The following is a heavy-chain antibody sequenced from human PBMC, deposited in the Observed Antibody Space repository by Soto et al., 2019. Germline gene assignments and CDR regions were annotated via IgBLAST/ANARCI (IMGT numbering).Heavy chain of an antibody. D-gene: IGHD4-17*01. CDR1: GDSISDTRYY. Sequence: SETLSLTCSVLGDSISDTRYYWGWIRQSPEKGLEWIGSISHDGHAYYNPSLKSRVTLFADTSRNQFSLKMKSVTVADTALYFCARLVYGDYLGGLRSVPCGPGALFTVSS. J-gene: IGHJ5*02. CDR3: ARLVYGDYLGGLRSVP. V-gene: IGHV4-39*01. CDR2: ISHDGHA.